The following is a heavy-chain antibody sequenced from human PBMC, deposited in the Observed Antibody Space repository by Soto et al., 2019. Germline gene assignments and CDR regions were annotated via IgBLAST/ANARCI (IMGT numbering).Heavy chain of an antibody. V-gene: IGHV3-74*01. CDR3: TRSMVGFSYADS. CDR1: GFTFSTYW. D-gene: IGHD2-2*01. CDR2: INGDGSDT. Sequence: HPGGSLRLSCAASGFTFSTYWMHWVRQGPGKGLVWVSRINGDGSDTVYADSVKGRFTISRDNAKNTLYLQMNSLRAEDTAVYYCTRSMVGFSYADSWGQGTLVTVSS. J-gene: IGHJ4*02.